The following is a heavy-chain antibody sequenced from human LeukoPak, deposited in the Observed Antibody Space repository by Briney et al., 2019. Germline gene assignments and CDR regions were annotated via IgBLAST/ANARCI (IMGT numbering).Heavy chain of an antibody. CDR2: IDRTSDDT. D-gene: IGHD6-19*01. CDR3: ARSFYRSDWKGFDP. CDR1: GYTFTGYY. Sequence: ASVKVSCKASGYTFTGYYIHWVRQAPGQGLEWMGWIDRTSDDTKYEQKFQGRLTLTRDTSIDTAFMELSRLTSDDTAVYYCARSFYRSDWKGFDPWGQGTLVIVSA. J-gene: IGHJ5*02. V-gene: IGHV1-2*02.